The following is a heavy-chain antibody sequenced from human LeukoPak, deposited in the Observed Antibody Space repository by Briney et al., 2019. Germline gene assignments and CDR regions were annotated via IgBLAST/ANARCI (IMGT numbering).Heavy chain of an antibody. CDR2: ISGSGGST. J-gene: IGHJ4*02. D-gene: IGHD3-22*01. V-gene: IGHV3-23*01. CDR3: AKGGSITMIVVVPINDY. Sequence: VGALRLSCAAAGFTFSSYAMSWVRQPPGKGREWISSISGSGGSTYYADSVKGRFTISRDNSKNTLYLQMNSLRAEDTAVYYCAKGGSITMIVVVPINDYWGQGTLVTVSS. CDR1: GFTFSSYA.